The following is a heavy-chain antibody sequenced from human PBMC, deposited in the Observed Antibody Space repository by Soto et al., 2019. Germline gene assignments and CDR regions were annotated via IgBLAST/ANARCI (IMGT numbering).Heavy chain of an antibody. CDR2: IYRSGTT. D-gene: IGHD4-17*01. Sequence: QVQLQESGPGLVKPSGTLSLTCAVSGGSISNNNWWSWVRQPPGKGLEWIGEIYRSGTTNYNPSLKSRVTISVDRSKNQFSLKMTSVTDADAAVYYCARTYGDYSKSLDDWGQGTLVTVSS. V-gene: IGHV4-4*02. J-gene: IGHJ1*01. CDR1: GGSISNNNW. CDR3: ARTYGDYSKSLDD.